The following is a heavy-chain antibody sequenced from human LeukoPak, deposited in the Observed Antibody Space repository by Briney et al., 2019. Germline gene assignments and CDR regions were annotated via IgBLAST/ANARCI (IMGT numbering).Heavy chain of an antibody. CDR2: INSDGGST. D-gene: IGHD3-16*01. V-gene: IGHV3-74*01. J-gene: IGHJ3*01. CDR1: GFTFSSFW. Sequence: GGSLRLSCAASGFTFSSFWMYWVRQAPGKGLVWVSRINSDGGSTTYADSVKGRFTISRDNAKDTVYLQMNSLRAEDTAVYYCARRRERGASDAFAFWGQGTMVTVSS. CDR3: ARRRERGASDAFAF.